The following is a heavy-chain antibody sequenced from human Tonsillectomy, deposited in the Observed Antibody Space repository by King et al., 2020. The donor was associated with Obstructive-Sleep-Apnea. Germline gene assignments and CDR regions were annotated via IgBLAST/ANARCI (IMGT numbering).Heavy chain of an antibody. CDR1: GYTFTGFY. D-gene: IGHD2-2*01. J-gene: IGHJ4*02. V-gene: IGHV1-2*02. CDR2: ITPTSGGT. Sequence: VQLVESGAEVKKPGASVKVSCKASGYTFTGFYIHWVRQAPGQGLEWMGWITPTSGGTTYAQKFQGRVTLTRDTSICTAYMELSSLISYDTAVYYCARKGVEGVVVVPTTTYYFDYWGQGTLVTVSS. CDR3: ARKGVEGVVVVPTTTYYFDY.